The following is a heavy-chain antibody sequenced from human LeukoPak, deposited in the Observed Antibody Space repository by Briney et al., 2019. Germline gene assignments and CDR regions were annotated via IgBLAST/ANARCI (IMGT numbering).Heavy chain of an antibody. Sequence: GGSLRLSCATSGFTFSRYNMSWVRQGPGEGLEWVSSITSSSIYKYYADSMKGRFTISRDNAKNSLYLQMDSLRAEDTAVYYCARDGITMRILEYWGQGTLVTVSS. CDR2: ITSSSIYK. CDR3: ARDGITMRILEY. CDR1: GFTFSRYN. J-gene: IGHJ4*02. D-gene: IGHD3-10*01. V-gene: IGHV3-21*01.